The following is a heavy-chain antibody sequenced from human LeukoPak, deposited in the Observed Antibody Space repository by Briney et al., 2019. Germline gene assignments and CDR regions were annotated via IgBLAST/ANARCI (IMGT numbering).Heavy chain of an antibody. CDR1: GFTFSDYY. CDR3: ARMDCSSTSCYNYYYYYMDV. CDR2: ISSSGSTI. J-gene: IGHJ6*03. Sequence: GGSLRLSCAASGFTFSDYYMSWIRQAPGKGLEWVSYISSSGSTIYYADSVKGRFTISRDNAKNSLYLQMNSLRAEDTAVYYCARMDCSSTSCYNYYYYYMDVWGKGTTVTVSS. D-gene: IGHD2-2*02. V-gene: IGHV3-11*04.